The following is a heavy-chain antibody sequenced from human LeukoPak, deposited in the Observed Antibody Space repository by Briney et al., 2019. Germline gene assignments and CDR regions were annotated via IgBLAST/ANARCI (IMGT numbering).Heavy chain of an antibody. CDR2: ISSSGGST. CDR1: GFTFSNFA. D-gene: IGHD2-2*01. J-gene: IGHJ4*02. CDR3: AREVPAAVAYFDY. Sequence: GGSLRLSCAASGFTFSNFAMHWVRQAPGKGLEYVSAISSSGGSTYYANSVRARLTISRDNSKNTLYLQMGSLRAEDMAVYYCAREVPAAVAYFDYWGQGTLVTVSS. V-gene: IGHV3-64*01.